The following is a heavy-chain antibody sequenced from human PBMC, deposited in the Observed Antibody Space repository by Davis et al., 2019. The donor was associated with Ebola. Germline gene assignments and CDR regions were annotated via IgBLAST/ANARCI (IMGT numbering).Heavy chain of an antibody. J-gene: IGHJ5*02. Sequence: MPSETLPLTCTVSGGSISSGGYSWSWIRQHPGKGLEWIGYIYYSGSTYYSPSLESRVTISVDTSKNQFSLKLSSVTAADTAIYYCARDIKTWGQGTLVTVSS. CDR1: GGSISSGGYS. V-gene: IGHV4-31*03. CDR2: IYYSGST. CDR3: ARDIKT.